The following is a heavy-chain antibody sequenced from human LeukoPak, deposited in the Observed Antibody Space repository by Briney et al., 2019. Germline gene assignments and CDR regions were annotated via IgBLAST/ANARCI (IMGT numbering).Heavy chain of an antibody. CDR1: GFTFTSSA. Sequence: GASVKVSCKASGFTFTSSAVQWVRQARGQRLEWIGWIVIGSGNRNYAQKFQERVSITRDMSTSTAYMELSSLRSEDTAVYYCAASVVPTAIEAFGIWGQGTMVTVSS. D-gene: IGHD2-2*01. CDR3: AASVVPTAIEAFGI. V-gene: IGHV1-58*01. CDR2: IVIGSGNR. J-gene: IGHJ3*02.